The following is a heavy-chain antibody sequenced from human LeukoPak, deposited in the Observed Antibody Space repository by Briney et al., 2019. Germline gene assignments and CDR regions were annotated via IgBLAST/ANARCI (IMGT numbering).Heavy chain of an antibody. D-gene: IGHD6-13*01. Sequence: ETLSLTCTVSGGSISSYYWSWIRQPPGKGLEWVSSITSGSSFIYYADSVRGRFTISRDDAKNSLYLQMNNLRAEDTAVYYCARAPDYSSPPWGQGTLVTVSS. J-gene: IGHJ5*02. V-gene: IGHV3-21*01. CDR1: GGSISSYY. CDR3: ARAPDYSSPP. CDR2: ITSGSSFI.